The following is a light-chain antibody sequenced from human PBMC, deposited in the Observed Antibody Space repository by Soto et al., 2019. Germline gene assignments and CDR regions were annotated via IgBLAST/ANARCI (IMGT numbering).Light chain of an antibody. CDR1: QGISAF. J-gene: IGKJ3*01. CDR3: LQHSTFLFS. CDR2: AAS. V-gene: IGKV1-17*01. Sequence: DIQMTQSPSSLSASVGDRVTITCRASQGISAFLAWFQQKPGQAPKRLIHAASSLESGVPSRFSGSGSGTQVFLTISSLQHEDSAADYCLQHSTFLFSFGAGKKVEIK.